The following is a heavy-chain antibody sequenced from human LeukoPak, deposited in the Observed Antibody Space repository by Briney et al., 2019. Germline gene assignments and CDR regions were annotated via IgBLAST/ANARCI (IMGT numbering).Heavy chain of an antibody. V-gene: IGHV3-23*01. CDR3: AKEIVFLFGDP. J-gene: IGHJ5*02. Sequence: KSGGSLRLSCAASGFTFSSYAMSWVRQAPGEGLEWVATIVSDGYKAYYADSVKGRFAISRDNSQNTVHLQMNSLRAEDTATYYCAKEIVFLFGDPWGQGALVTVSS. D-gene: IGHD2/OR15-2a*01. CDR1: GFTFSSYA. CDR2: IVSDGYKA.